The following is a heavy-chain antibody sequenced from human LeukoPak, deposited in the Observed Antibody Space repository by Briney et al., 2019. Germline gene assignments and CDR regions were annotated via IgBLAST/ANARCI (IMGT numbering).Heavy chain of an antibody. Sequence: SETLSLTCAVYGGSFSGYYWSWIRQPPGKGLEWIGEINNSGSTNYNPSLKSRVTISVDTSKNQFSLKLSSVTAADTAVYYCASGRSSWSWGQGTLVTVSS. CDR3: ASGRSSWS. D-gene: IGHD6-13*01. V-gene: IGHV4-34*01. J-gene: IGHJ4*02. CDR1: GGSFSGYY. CDR2: INNSGST.